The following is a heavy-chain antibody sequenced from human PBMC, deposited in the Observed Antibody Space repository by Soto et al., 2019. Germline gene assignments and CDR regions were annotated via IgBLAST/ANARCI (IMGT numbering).Heavy chain of an antibody. CDR3: AEDGGYSSSSWAFYY. CDR1: GFTFSMYA. D-gene: IGHD6-6*01. CDR2: ITGSGSRT. V-gene: IGHV3-23*01. Sequence: GGSLRLSCAASGFTFSMYALSWVRQAPGKGLEWVSGITGSGSRTYYADSVKGRFTISRDNSKNTLYLEMNSLRAEDTAIYYCAEDGGYSSSSWAFYYWGQGNPVTVPS. J-gene: IGHJ4*02.